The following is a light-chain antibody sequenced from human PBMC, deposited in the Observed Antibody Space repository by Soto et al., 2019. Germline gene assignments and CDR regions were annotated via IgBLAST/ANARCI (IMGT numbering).Light chain of an antibody. J-gene: IGKJ4*01. CDR1: RGIDTY. Sequence: EIVLTQSPATLSLSPGERATLSCRASRGIDTYLAWYQQKRGQAPRLLIYDASNRTTGIPARFSGGGSRTDFTLSISSLETDDFAVYYCQQRSSWPLTFGWGTKVEIK. CDR2: DAS. CDR3: QQRSSWPLT. V-gene: IGKV3-11*01.